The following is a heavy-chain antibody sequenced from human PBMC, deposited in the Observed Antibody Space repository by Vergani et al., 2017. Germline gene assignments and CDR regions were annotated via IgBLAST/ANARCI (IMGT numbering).Heavy chain of an antibody. CDR1: GFTFSSYA. CDR3: ARDPDFEYSSSSDWFDP. V-gene: IGHV3-23*01. Sequence: EVQLLESGGGLVQPGGSLRLSCAASGFTFSSYAMSWVRQAPGKGLEWVSAISGSGGSTYYADSVKGRFTISRDNAKNSRYLQMNSLRAEDTAVYYCARDPDFEYSSSSDWFDPWGQGTLVTVSS. J-gene: IGHJ5*02. CDR2: ISGSGGST. D-gene: IGHD6-6*01.